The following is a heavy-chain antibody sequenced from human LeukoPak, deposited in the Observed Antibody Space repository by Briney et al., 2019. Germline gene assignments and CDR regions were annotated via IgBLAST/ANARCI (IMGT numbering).Heavy chain of an antibody. J-gene: IGHJ6*03. CDR1: GFTFSSYA. D-gene: IGHD3-16*01. Sequence: GGSLRLSCAASGFTFSSYAMSWVRQAPGKGLEWVSAISGSGGSTYYADSVKGRFTISRDNSKNTLYLQMNSLRAEDTAVYYCAKDLWGESLLTDYYYYYYMDVWGKGTTVTVSS. CDR2: ISGSGGST. CDR3: AKDLWGESLLTDYYYYYYMDV. V-gene: IGHV3-23*01.